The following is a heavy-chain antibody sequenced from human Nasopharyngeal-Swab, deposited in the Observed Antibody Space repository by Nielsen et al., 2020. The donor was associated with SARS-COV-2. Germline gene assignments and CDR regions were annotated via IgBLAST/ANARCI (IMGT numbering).Heavy chain of an antibody. V-gene: IGHV4-34*01. CDR3: ARIEDCSSTSCYDYFDY. J-gene: IGHJ4*02. D-gene: IGHD2-2*01. Sequence: RQAPGKGLEWIGEINHSGSTNYNPSLKSRVTISVDTSKNQFSLKLSSVTAADTAVYYCARIEDCSSTSCYDYFDYWGQGTLVTVPQ. CDR2: INHSGST.